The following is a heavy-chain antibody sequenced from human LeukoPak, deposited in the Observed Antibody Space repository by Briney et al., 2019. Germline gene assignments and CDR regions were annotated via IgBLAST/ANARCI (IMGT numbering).Heavy chain of an antibody. J-gene: IGHJ4*02. CDR2: IYYSGST. Sequence: PSETLSLTCTVSGGSIISGSYHWGWIRQPPGKGLEWIGYIYYSGSTNYNSSLKSRVTISVDTSKNQFSLKLSSVTAADTAVYYCARDPGGSAKFDFWGQGTLVTLSS. D-gene: IGHD3-10*01. CDR3: ARDPGGSAKFDF. CDR1: GGSIISGSYH. V-gene: IGHV4-61*01.